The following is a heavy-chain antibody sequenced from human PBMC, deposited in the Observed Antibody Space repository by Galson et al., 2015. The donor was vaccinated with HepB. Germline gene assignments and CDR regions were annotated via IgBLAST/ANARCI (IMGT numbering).Heavy chain of an antibody. Sequence: ETLSLTCTVSGDSVTNSYWSWIRQPPGKRPEWIGQIHHSGSTIQNPSLKSRVTMSEDTSKKEGSLKLTSVTAADTAMYYCARVDGGYIFDYWGLGTLVTVSS. D-gene: IGHD5-12*01. CDR3: ARVDGGYIFDY. J-gene: IGHJ4*02. CDR1: GDSVTNSY. V-gene: IGHV4-59*02. CDR2: IHHSGST.